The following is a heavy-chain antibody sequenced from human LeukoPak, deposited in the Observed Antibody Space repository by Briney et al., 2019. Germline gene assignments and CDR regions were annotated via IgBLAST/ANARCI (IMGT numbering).Heavy chain of an antibody. Sequence: SVKVSCKDSGGTLSSYAISWVRQAPGQGLEWMGGIFPFFGTPNYAQKFQGRLTLIADESTNMAYMELSGLRSEDTAIYYCAREKWEPPYYYFGLDVWGQGTTVTVSS. V-gene: IGHV1-69*13. D-gene: IGHD1-26*01. J-gene: IGHJ6*02. CDR3: AREKWEPPYYYFGLDV. CDR1: GGTLSSYA. CDR2: IFPFFGTP.